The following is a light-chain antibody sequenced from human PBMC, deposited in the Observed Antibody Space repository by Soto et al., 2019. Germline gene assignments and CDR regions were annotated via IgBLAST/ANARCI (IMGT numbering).Light chain of an antibody. J-gene: IGKJ1*01. Sequence: EIVLKQSPGTLSLSPGERATLSCRASQSVSSSYLAWYQQKPGQAPSLLIYGASSRATGIPDRFSGSGSGTDFTLTISRLEPEDFAVYYCQQYGSSPWTFGQGTKVEIK. V-gene: IGKV3-20*01. CDR2: GAS. CDR3: QQYGSSPWT. CDR1: QSVSSSY.